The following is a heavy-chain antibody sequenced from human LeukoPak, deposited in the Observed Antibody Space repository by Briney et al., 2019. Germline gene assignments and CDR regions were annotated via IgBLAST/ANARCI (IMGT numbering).Heavy chain of an antibody. CDR2: INHSGST. V-gene: IGHV4-34*01. CDR3: ARDSYCPNDVCYDY. CDR1: GGSFSGYY. Sequence: SETLSLTCAVYGGSFSGYYWSWIRQPPGKGLEWIGEINHSGSTNYNPSLKSRVTISVDTSKNQFSLKLSSVTAADTAVYYCARDSYCPNDVCYDYWGQGVLVTVS. J-gene: IGHJ4*02. D-gene: IGHD2-8*01.